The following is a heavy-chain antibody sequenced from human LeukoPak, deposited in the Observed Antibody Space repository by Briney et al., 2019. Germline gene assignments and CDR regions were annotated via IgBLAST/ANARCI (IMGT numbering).Heavy chain of an antibody. Sequence: SGPTLVNPTQTLTLTCTFSGFSLSTSGVGVGWIRQPPGKAPEWLALIYWNDDKRYSPSLKSRLTITKDTSKNQVVLTMTNMDPVDTATYYCAHEMLSSNFFWFDPWGQGTLVTVSS. D-gene: IGHD6-13*01. CDR1: GFSLSTSGVG. CDR2: IYWNDDK. CDR3: AHEMLSSNFFWFDP. J-gene: IGHJ5*02. V-gene: IGHV2-5*01.